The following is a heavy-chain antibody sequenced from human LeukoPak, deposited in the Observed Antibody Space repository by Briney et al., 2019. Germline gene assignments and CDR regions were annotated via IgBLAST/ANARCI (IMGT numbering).Heavy chain of an antibody. CDR2: ISAYNGNT. Sequence: ASVKVSCKTSGYTFSSYGLSWLRQAPGQGLEWMGWISAYNGNTNYAQKLQGRVTMTTDTSTSTAYMELRSLRSDDTAVYYCARDRSSNGELDPWGQGTLVTVSS. D-gene: IGHD7-27*01. CDR1: GYTFSSYG. J-gene: IGHJ5*02. V-gene: IGHV1-18*01. CDR3: ARDRSSNGELDP.